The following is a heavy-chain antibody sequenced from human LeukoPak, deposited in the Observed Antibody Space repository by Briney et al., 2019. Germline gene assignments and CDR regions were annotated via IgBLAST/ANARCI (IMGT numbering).Heavy chain of an antibody. CDR2: IYPGDSDT. J-gene: IGHJ6*03. CDR1: GYIFTSNW. Sequence: GESLKISCKGSGYIFTSNWIGWVPQMPGKGLEWMGIIYPGDSDTRYSPSFEGQVTISADKSISTAYLQWNSLKASDTAMYYCARLAVYYYMDVWGKGTTVTVSS. CDR3: ARLAVYYYMDV. V-gene: IGHV5-51*01.